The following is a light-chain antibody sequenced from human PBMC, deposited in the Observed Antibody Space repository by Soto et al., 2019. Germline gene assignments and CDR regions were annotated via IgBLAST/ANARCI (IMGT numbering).Light chain of an antibody. Sequence: QSALTQPPSASGSPGQSVTISCTGTSSDVGSYNYFSCYQHHPGKAPKFMIYEVNKRPSGVPDRFSGSKSGNTASLTVSGLQAEDEADYYCGSYADSNNYVFGTGTKLTVL. V-gene: IGLV2-8*01. CDR2: EVN. CDR1: SSDVGSYNY. J-gene: IGLJ1*01. CDR3: GSYADSNNYV.